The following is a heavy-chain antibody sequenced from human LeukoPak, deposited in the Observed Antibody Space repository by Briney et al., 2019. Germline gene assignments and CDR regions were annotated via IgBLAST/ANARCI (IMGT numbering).Heavy chain of an antibody. CDR1: GFTFDDYA. Sequence: GGSLRLSCAASGFTFDDYAMHWVRQARGKGLEGVSGISWNSGSIGYADSVKGRFTISRDNAKNSLYLQMNSLRAEDTALYYCAKDIGIQLWSAFDYWGQGTLVTVSS. CDR2: ISWNSGSI. V-gene: IGHV3-9*01. J-gene: IGHJ4*02. D-gene: IGHD5-18*01. CDR3: AKDIGIQLWSAFDY.